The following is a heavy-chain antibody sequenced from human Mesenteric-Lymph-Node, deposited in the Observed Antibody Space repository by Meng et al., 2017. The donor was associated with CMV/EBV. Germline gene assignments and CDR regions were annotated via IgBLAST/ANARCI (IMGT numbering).Heavy chain of an antibody. CDR3: VNRGGSYVF. V-gene: IGHV3-74*01. Sequence: LSFAASGFTFSNEWMHWVRQVPGKGLVWVSRIDTGGSTTNYADSVKGRFTISRDNSKNMLYLQMNSLRAEDTALYYCVNRGGSYVFWGQGTLVTVSS. CDR2: IDTGGSTT. J-gene: IGHJ4*02. D-gene: IGHD3-16*01. CDR1: GFTFSNEW.